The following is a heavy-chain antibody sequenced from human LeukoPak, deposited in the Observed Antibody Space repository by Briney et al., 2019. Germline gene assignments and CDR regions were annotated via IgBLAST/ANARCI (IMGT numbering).Heavy chain of an antibody. D-gene: IGHD3-10*01. CDR1: GGSFSGYY. V-gene: IGHV4-34*01. Sequence: PSETLSLTCAVYGGSFSGYYWSWIRQPPGKGLEWIGEINHSGSTNYNPSLKSRVTISVDTSKNQFSLKLSSVTAADTAVYYCARSPSEVLLWFGETHFDYWGQGTLVTVSS. CDR2: INHSGST. CDR3: ARSPSEVLLWFGETHFDY. J-gene: IGHJ4*02.